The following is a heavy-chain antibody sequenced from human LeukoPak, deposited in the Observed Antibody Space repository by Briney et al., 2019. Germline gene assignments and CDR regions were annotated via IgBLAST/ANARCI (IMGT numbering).Heavy chain of an antibody. V-gene: IGHV1-69*01. CDR2: IIPIFGTV. CDR1: GGTFSSYA. Sequence: SVRVSCKASGGTFSSYAISWVRQAPGQGLEWMGGIIPIFGTVNYAQKFQGRVTITADESTSTAYMELSSLRSEDTAVYYCARAPDYGDYVGWFDPWGQGTLVTVSS. J-gene: IGHJ5*02. D-gene: IGHD4-17*01. CDR3: ARAPDYGDYVGWFDP.